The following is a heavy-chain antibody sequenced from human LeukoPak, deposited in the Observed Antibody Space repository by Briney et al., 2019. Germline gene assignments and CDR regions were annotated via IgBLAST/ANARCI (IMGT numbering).Heavy chain of an antibody. V-gene: IGHV1-69*13. CDR1: GGTFSSYA. CDR2: IIPIFGTA. D-gene: IGHD3-16*01. CDR3: ARDMTPRSPQDPWYFDL. J-gene: IGHJ2*01. Sequence: ASVKVSCKASGGTFSSYAISWVRQAPGQGLEWMGGIIPIFGTANYAQKFQGRVTITADESTSTAYMELSSLRSEDTAVYYCARDMTPRSPQDPWYFDLWGRGTLVTVSS.